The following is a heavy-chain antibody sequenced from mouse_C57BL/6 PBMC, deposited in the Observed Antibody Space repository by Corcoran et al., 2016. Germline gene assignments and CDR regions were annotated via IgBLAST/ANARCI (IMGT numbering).Heavy chain of an antibody. Sequence: EVQLQQSGPELVKPGASVKISCKASGYTFTDYYMNWVKQSHGKSLEWIGDINPNNGGTSYNQKFKGKATLTVHKSSSTAYMELRSLTSEDSAVYYCARGFAYWGQGTLVTVSA. CDR2: INPNNGGT. CDR1: GYTFTDYY. V-gene: IGHV1-26*01. J-gene: IGHJ3*01. CDR3: ARGFAY.